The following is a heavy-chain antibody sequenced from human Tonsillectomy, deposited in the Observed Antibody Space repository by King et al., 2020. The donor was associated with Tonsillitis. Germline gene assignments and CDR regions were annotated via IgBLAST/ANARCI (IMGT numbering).Heavy chain of an antibody. Sequence: LQLVQSGAEVKKPGASVKVSCKASGSIFTNYGISWVRQAPGQGLEWMGWISADNGEADYAQKFQGRVTMTTDTSTSTVYMELRSLRSDDTAVYYCATDILTVLFLSRDYWGQGTLVTVSS. CDR3: ATDILTVLFLSRDY. CDR2: ISADNGEA. J-gene: IGHJ4*02. V-gene: IGHV1-18*04. CDR1: GSIFTNYG. D-gene: IGHD3-9*01.